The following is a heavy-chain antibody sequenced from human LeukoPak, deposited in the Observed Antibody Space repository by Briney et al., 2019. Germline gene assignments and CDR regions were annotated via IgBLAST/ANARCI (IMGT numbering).Heavy chain of an antibody. Sequence: GGSLRLSCASSGFTFSSYDMHRVRQATGKGLEWVSAIGTAGDTYYPGSVKGRFTISRENGKNSLYLQMNSLRAGDTAVYYCARDLVRGVIFPHGMDVWGQGTTVTVSS. CDR1: GFTFSSYD. D-gene: IGHD3-10*01. CDR3: ARDLVRGVIFPHGMDV. CDR2: IGTAGDT. J-gene: IGHJ6*02. V-gene: IGHV3-13*01.